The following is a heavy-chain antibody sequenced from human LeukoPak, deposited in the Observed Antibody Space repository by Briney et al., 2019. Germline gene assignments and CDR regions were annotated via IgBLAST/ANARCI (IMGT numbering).Heavy chain of an antibody. J-gene: IGHJ4*02. CDR1: GYTFTGYY. V-gene: IGHV1-2*02. CDR2: INPNSGGA. D-gene: IGHD5-12*01. CDR3: ASGYDWGLY. Sequence: GASVKVSCKASGYTFTGYYMHWVRQAPGQGLEWMGWINPNSGGADYAQKYQGRVTMTRDTSISTAYMELSSLTSDDTAIYYCASGYDWGLYWGQGTLVTVSS.